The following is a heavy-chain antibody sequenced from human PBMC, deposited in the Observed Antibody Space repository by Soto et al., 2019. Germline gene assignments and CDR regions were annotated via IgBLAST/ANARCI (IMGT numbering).Heavy chain of an antibody. CDR3: ARLSRYDTPRGYYYGMDV. V-gene: IGHV3-7*01. J-gene: IGHJ6*02. Sequence: HPGGSLRLSCAASGFTFSSYWMSWVRQAPGKGLEWVANIKQDGSEKYYVDSVKGRFTISRDNAKNSLYLQMNSLRAEDTAVYYCARLSRYDTPRGYYYGMDVWGQGTTVTVSS. CDR1: GFTFSSYW. D-gene: IGHD3-9*01. CDR2: IKQDGSEK.